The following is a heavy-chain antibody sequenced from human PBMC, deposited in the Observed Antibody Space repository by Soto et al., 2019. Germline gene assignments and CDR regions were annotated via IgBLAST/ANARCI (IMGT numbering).Heavy chain of an antibody. CDR3: AKEADISGYNPDY. V-gene: IGHV4-59*01. Sequence: SETLSLTCVVSGGSPSSYYWSWIRQPPGKGLEWIGYIYYSGSTNYNPSLKSRVTISVDTSKNQFSLKLSSVTAADTAVYYCAKEADISGYNPDYWGQGTLVTVSS. J-gene: IGHJ4*02. D-gene: IGHD3-22*01. CDR2: IYYSGST. CDR1: GGSPSSYY.